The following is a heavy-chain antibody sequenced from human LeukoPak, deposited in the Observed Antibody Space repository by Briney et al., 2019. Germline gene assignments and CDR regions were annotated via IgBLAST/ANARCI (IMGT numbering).Heavy chain of an antibody. CDR3: ASGYYGSGSYYIYFDY. Sequence: PSETLPLTCAVYGGSFSGYYWSWIRQPPGKGLEWIGEINHSGSTNYNPSLKSRVTISVDTSKNQFSLKLSSVTAADTAVYYCASGYYGSGSYYIYFDYWGQGTLVTVSS. V-gene: IGHV4-34*01. J-gene: IGHJ4*02. D-gene: IGHD3-10*01. CDR1: GGSFSGYY. CDR2: INHSGST.